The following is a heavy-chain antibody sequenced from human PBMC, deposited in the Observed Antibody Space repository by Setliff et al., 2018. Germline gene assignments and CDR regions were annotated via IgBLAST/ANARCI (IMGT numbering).Heavy chain of an antibody. D-gene: IGHD2-8*01. Sequence: GASVKVSCKASGYTLSNSILSWVRQAPGQGLEWVGWISAYNGKTYFAQKFQDRITLTTHTSTNMGYLELRDLRSDDTAVYYCLRLVRYCTKIACQATSGDEVWGLGTLVTVSS. CDR2: ISAYNGKT. CDR1: GYTLSNSI. CDR3: LRLVRYCTKIACQATSGDEV. V-gene: IGHV1-18*01. J-gene: IGHJ4*02.